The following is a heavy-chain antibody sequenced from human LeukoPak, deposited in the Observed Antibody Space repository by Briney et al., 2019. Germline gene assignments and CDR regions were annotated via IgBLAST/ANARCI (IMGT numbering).Heavy chain of an antibody. D-gene: IGHD2-2*01. CDR2: INHSGST. J-gene: IGHJ6*02. CDR1: GGSFSGYY. V-gene: IGHV4-34*01. CDR3: ARGLIVVVPAAKKYYYYYGMDV. Sequence: PSETLSLTCAVYGGSFSGYYWSWIRQPPGKGLEWIGEINHSGSTNYNPSLKSRVTISVDTSKNQFSLKLSSVTAADTAVYYCARGLIVVVPAAKKYYYYYGMDVWGQGTTVTVSS.